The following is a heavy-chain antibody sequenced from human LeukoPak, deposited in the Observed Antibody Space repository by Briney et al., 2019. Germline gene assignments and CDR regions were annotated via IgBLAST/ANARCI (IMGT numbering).Heavy chain of an antibody. V-gene: IGHV3-21*01. J-gene: IGHJ4*02. D-gene: IGHD4-17*01. Sequence: GSLRLSCAASEFTFVRYAMNWVRQAPGKGLEWVASISSSATYIYYADSVRGRFTISRGDAKKSVFLHMNSLRAEDTAVYFCATWDDYGDFVAFEYWGQGALVTVSS. CDR2: ISSSATYI. CDR3: ATWDDYGDFVAFEY. CDR1: EFTFVRYA.